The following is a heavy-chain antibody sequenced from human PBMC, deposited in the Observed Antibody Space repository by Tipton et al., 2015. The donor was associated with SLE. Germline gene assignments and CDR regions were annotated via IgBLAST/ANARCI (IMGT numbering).Heavy chain of an antibody. D-gene: IGHD1-26*01. V-gene: IGHV4-59*01. J-gene: IGHJ3*02. CDR3: ARDPSGGSTAAFDI. CDR1: GGSISSYY. CDR2: IYYSGST. Sequence: LVQSSETLSLTCTVSGGSISSYYWSWIRQPAGKGLEWIGYIYYSGSTNYNPSLKSRVTISVDTSKNQFSLKLSSVTAADTAVYYCARDPSGGSTAAFDIWGQGKMVTVSS.